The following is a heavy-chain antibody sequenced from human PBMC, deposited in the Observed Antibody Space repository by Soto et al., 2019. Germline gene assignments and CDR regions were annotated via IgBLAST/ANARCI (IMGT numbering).Heavy chain of an antibody. Sequence: EVQLLESGGGLVQPGGSLRLSCAASGFTFSSYAMSWVRQAPGKGLDWVSAVIASGEGTYNADSVKGRFTISRDNSKNTLYLQMNSLRAEDTAVYYCAKSSAGRTDAFDIWGQGTMVTVCS. CDR2: VIASGEGT. V-gene: IGHV3-23*01. CDR3: AKSSAGRTDAFDI. D-gene: IGHD3-10*01. J-gene: IGHJ3*02. CDR1: GFTFSSYA.